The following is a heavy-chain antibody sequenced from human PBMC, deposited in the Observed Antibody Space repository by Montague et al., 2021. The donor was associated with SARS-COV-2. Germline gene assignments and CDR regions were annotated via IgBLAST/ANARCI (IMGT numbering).Heavy chain of an antibody. V-gene: IGHV4-39*01. D-gene: IGHD4-11*01. Sequence: SETLSLTCSFSGGSISTGSYYWGWIRQPPRKGLEWIGSIYYSGDTYYNPSLKSRVTISVDTSKNQFSLRLSSVTAADTAVYYCVRAGDYTDYGRVDYWGQGTLVIVSS. CDR1: GGSISTGSYY. J-gene: IGHJ4*02. CDR2: IYYSGDT. CDR3: VRAGDYTDYGRVDY.